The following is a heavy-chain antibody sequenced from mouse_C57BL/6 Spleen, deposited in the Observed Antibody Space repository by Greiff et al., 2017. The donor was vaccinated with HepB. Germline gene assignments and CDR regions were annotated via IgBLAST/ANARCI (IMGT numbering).Heavy chain of an antibody. V-gene: IGHV1-42*01. CDR1: GYSFTGYY. D-gene: IGHD1-1*01. CDR3: ARDDYDSSYRYFDV. Sequence: VQLQQSGPELVKPGASVKISCKASGYSFTGYYMNWVKQSPEKSLEWIGEINPSTGGTTYNQKFKAKATLTVDKSSSTAYMQLKSLTSEDSAVYYCARDDYDSSYRYFDVWGTGTTVTVSS. J-gene: IGHJ1*03. CDR2: INPSTGGT.